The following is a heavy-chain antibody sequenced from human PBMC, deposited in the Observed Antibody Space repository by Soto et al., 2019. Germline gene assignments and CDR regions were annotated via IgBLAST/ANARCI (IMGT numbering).Heavy chain of an antibody. Sequence: QVQLVQSGAEVKKPGASMKVSCKASGYTFTNFGISWVRQAPGQGLEWMGWISAYTGNTNYAQGIQDRITITTDTSTSTVYMELRSLRPDDTAVYYCAREDPAVVGSDYWGQGTLVTVSS. CDR1: GYTFTNFG. D-gene: IGHD6-13*01. CDR3: AREDPAVVGSDY. CDR2: ISAYTGNT. J-gene: IGHJ4*02. V-gene: IGHV1-18*01.